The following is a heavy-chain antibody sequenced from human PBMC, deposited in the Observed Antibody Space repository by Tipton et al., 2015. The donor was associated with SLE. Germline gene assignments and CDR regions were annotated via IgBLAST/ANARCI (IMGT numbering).Heavy chain of an antibody. V-gene: IGHV3-9*01. CDR1: GFTFDDYA. CDR3: ARDRVPF. CDR2: ISWNSGRK. D-gene: IGHD4/OR15-4a*01. Sequence: SLRLSCAASGFTFDDYAMHWVRLAPGKGLEWVSGISWNSGRKDYVDSVKGRFTISRDNARNSVYLHMRSLTAEDTGFYYCARDRVPFWGQGTLVTVSS. J-gene: IGHJ4*02.